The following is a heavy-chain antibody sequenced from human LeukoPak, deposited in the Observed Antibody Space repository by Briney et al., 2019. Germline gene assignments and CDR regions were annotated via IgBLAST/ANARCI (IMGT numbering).Heavy chain of an antibody. D-gene: IGHD2-2*01. CDR3: ARDSIVVVPAATDYYYYMDV. CDR1: GGSISSYY. Sequence: SETLSLTCTVSGGSISSYYWSWIRQPPGKGLEWIGYMYYSGSTNYNPSLKSRVTTSVDTSKNQFSLKLSSVTAADTAVYYCARDSIVVVPAATDYYYYMDVWGKGTTVTISS. J-gene: IGHJ6*03. V-gene: IGHV4-59*12. CDR2: MYYSGST.